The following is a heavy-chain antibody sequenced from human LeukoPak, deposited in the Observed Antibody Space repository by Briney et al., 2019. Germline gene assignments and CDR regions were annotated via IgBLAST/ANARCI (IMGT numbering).Heavy chain of an antibody. CDR2: MYYSGST. CDR3: ARDTGVWGSYRLAWFDP. CDR1: GGSISSGGYS. J-gene: IGHJ5*02. V-gene: IGHV4-31*03. Sequence: SETLSLTCTVSGGSISSGGYSWSWIRQHPGGGLQWIGYMYYSGSTYYNPSLKSRVTISVDTSKNQFSLKLSSVTAADTAVYYCARDTGVWGSYRLAWFDPWGQGTLVTVSS. D-gene: IGHD3-16*02.